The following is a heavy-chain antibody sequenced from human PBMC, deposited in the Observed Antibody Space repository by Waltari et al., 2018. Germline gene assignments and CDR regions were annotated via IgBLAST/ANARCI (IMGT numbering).Heavy chain of an antibody. V-gene: IGHV3-30*09. D-gene: IGHD3-22*01. CDR1: GFTFRRYA. Sequence: QVHLVESGGGVVPPGTSLRLSWEATGFTFRRYAMHWVRRAPGRGLGGLAAIACDARERYLADSVKVRFAISRDNSNNILCLQRDSLRPEDTAVYYCAIDWDYSTYYYTAIDVWGQGTAVTVAS. J-gene: IGHJ6*02. CDR2: IACDARER. CDR3: AIDWDYSTYYYTAIDV.